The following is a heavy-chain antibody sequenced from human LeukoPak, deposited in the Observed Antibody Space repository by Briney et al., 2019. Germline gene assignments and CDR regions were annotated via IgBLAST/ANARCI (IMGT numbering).Heavy chain of an antibody. D-gene: IGHD4-17*01. J-gene: IGHJ5*02. CDR2: IIPILGIA. CDR1: GGTFSSYA. CDR3: ASGRLDYVLDP. V-gene: IGHV1-69*04. Sequence: SVKVSCKASGGTFSSYAISWVRQAPGQGLEWMGRIIPILGIANYAQKFQGRVTITADKSTSTAYMELSSLRSEDTAVYYCASGRLDYVLDPWGQGTLVTVSS.